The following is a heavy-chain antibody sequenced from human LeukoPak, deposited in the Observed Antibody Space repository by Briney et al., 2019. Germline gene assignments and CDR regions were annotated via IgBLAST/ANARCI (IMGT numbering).Heavy chain of an antibody. CDR3: ARVIAAAGTWSAFDI. V-gene: IGHV1-2*02. CDR2: INPNSGGT. CDR1: GYTFTGYY. Sequence: ASVKVSCKASGYTFTGYYMHWVRQAPGQGLEWMGWINPNSGGTNYAQKFQGRVTMTRDTSISTAYMELSRLRSDDTAVYNCARVIAAAGTWSAFDIWGQGTMVTVSS. D-gene: IGHD6-13*01. J-gene: IGHJ3*02.